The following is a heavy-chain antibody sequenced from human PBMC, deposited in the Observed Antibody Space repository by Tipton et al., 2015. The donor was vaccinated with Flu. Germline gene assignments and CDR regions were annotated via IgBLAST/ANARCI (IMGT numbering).Heavy chain of an antibody. V-gene: IGHV4-31*03. D-gene: IGHD3-22*01. CDR1: RFSISSGDFY. Sequence: LSLTCTVSRFSISSGDFYWSWIRQHPGKGLEWIGHIYYTGTTYYNPSLQSRVTLSIDTSENQFSLRLSSVTAADTAVYFCGRTLYYYDSSGYYVGWGQGTLVTVSS. J-gene: IGHJ4*02. CDR3: GRTLYYYDSSGYYVG. CDR2: IYYTGTT.